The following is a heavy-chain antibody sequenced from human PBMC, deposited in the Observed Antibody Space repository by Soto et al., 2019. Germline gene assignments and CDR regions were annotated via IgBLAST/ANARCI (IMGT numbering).Heavy chain of an antibody. V-gene: IGHV4-39*01. D-gene: IGHD4-17*01. J-gene: IGHJ4*02. Sequence: SETLSLTCTVSGGSVTNSSYYWGWIRQSPGKGLEWIGSVYYRGRSYSKSSVKSRVTISVDTSKSRFSLSLNSVTASDTAVYFCVSQRTTVPTQAYFDYWGPGAMVTVSS. CDR1: GGSVTNSSYY. CDR2: VYYRGRS. CDR3: VSQRTTVPTQAYFDY.